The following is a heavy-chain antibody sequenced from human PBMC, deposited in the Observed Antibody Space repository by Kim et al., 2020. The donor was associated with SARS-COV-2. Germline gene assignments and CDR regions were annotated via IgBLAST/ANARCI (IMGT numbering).Heavy chain of an antibody. Sequence: GGSLRLSCAASGLIFSSYSMNWVRQAPGKGLEWISYICDSSSTIYYADSVKGRFTISRDNAKNSLYLQMNSLRDEDTAVYYCASAQSDYWVQGTLVTVSS. J-gene: IGHJ4*02. V-gene: IGHV3-48*02. CDR3: ASAQSDY. D-gene: IGHD4-4*01. CDR1: GLIFSSYS. CDR2: ICDSSSTI.